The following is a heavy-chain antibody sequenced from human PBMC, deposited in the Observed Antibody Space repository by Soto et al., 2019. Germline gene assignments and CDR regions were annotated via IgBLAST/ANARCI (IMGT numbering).Heavy chain of an antibody. CDR1: GYTFTSYY. Sequence: ASVKVSCKASGYTFTSYYMHWVRQAPGQGLEWMGIINPSGGSTSYAQKFQGRVTMTRDTSTSTVYMELSSLRSEDTAVYYCAGGGGYNKKTYYSVRAVWAQGTTVTVSS. J-gene: IGHJ6*02. CDR3: AGGGGYNKKTYYSVRAV. D-gene: IGHD5-12*01. V-gene: IGHV1-46*01. CDR2: INPSGGST.